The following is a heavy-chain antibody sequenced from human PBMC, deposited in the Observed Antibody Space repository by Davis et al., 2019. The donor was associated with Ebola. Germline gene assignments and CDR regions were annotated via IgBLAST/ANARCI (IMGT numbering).Heavy chain of an antibody. CDR3: ARDLDFGDNTDY. V-gene: IGHV1-18*01. CDR1: GYTFISYG. J-gene: IGHJ4*02. D-gene: IGHD4-17*01. CDR2: ISTFDGKT. Sequence: ASAQVSCKASGYTFISYGISWVRQAPGQGPEWMGWISTFDGKTKYVQKFQGRVTMTRDKSTSTVYMELRSLRSDDTAVYYCARDLDFGDNTDYWGQGTLVTVAS.